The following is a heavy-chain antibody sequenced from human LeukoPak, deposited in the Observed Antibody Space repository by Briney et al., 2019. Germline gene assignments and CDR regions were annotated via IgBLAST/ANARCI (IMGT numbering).Heavy chain of an antibody. J-gene: IGHJ6*02. CDR1: WDSVSSNSAA. CDR3: ATYGSYYAHYYYYGMDV. Sequence: SQTLSLTCAISWDSVSSNSAAWNWIRQSPSRGLEWLGRTYYRSKWYNDYAVSVKSRITINPDTSKNQFSLQLNSVTPEDTAVYYCATYGSYYAHYYYYGMDVWGQGTTVTVSS. D-gene: IGHD1-26*01. CDR2: TYYRSKWYN. V-gene: IGHV6-1*01.